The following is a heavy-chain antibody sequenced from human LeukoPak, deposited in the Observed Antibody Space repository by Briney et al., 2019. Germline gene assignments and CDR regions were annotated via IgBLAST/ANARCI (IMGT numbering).Heavy chain of an antibody. Sequence: ASVKVSCRASGYTFITYDITWVRQAPGQGLEWMGWISAYNGKTDYPQNLQGRVTLTTDTSTSMAYMELRSLRSDDTAVYYCARDTYTTVTAMDVWGKGTTVTVSS. V-gene: IGHV1-18*01. D-gene: IGHD4-17*01. CDR2: ISAYNGKT. CDR3: ARDTYTTVTAMDV. J-gene: IGHJ6*03. CDR1: GYTFITYD.